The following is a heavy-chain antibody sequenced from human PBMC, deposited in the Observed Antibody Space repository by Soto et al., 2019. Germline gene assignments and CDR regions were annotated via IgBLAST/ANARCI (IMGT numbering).Heavy chain of an antibody. Sequence: SETLSLTCTVSGGSISSGGNYWSWIRQHPGKGLEWIGYIYNSGSTHYNPSLESRVSISPDTSKNRLFLRLTSVTAADTAVYYCARSARRGGAFDIWGQGTMVTVSS. V-gene: IGHV4-31*03. CDR2: IYNSGST. CDR1: GGSISSGGNY. CDR3: ARSARRGGAFDI. D-gene: IGHD3-10*01. J-gene: IGHJ3*02.